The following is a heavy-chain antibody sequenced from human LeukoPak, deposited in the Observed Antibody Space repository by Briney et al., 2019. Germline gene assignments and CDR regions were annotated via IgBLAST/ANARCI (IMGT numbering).Heavy chain of an antibody. CDR2: IYPGDSDT. J-gene: IGHJ4*02. V-gene: IGHV5-51*01. D-gene: IGHD4-17*01. Sequence: KVSCKASGGTFSSYAIGWVRQMPGKGLEWMGIIYPGDSDTRYSPSFQGQVTISADKSISTAYLQWSSLKASDTAMYYCARQPYGDYRYQFDYWGQGTLVTVSS. CDR3: ARQPYGDYRYQFDY. CDR1: GGTFSSYA.